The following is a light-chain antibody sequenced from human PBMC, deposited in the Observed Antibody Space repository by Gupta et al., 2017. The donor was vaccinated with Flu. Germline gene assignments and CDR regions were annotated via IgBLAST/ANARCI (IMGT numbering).Light chain of an antibody. CDR1: QNIGSY. CDR2: AES. V-gene: IGKV1-39*01. Sequence: DFKMTPPPASLPASVGDRVTITCRASQNIGSYLNWYQQRPGKAPNLLIYAESTLHGGVPSRFIGSGAGTDFTLTITSLQPEDFAAYYCQQTDRAPWTFGQGTKVEIK. J-gene: IGKJ1*01. CDR3: QQTDRAPWT.